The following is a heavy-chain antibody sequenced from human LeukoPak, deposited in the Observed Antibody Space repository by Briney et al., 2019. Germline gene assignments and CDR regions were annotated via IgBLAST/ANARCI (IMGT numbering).Heavy chain of an antibody. J-gene: IGHJ4*02. Sequence: GGSLRLSCTDSGFTFSKYWMSWVRQAPGKGLEWVARIKEDGSEKCYVDSVKGRFTISRDNTKNSLYLQMNSLRAEDTAVYYCARNGLIGFDYWGQGTLVTVSS. CDR3: ARNGLIGFDY. V-gene: IGHV3-7*04. D-gene: IGHD3-16*01. CDR2: IKEDGSEK. CDR1: GFTFSKYW.